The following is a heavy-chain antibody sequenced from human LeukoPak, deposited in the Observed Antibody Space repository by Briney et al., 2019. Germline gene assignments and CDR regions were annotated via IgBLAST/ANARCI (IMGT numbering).Heavy chain of an antibody. V-gene: IGHV1-46*01. Sequence: ASVKVSCRASGYTFTSYYMHWVRQAPRHGLEWMGIINPSGGSTSYAQKSQRRVTITRDTSTSTVYMKLSSLTAEDTAVCYCPREGGGDRYSGSYYYYYFYMDVWGKRTTVTVS. CDR1: GYTFTSYY. J-gene: IGHJ6*03. D-gene: IGHD1-26*01. CDR3: PREGGGDRYSGSYYYYYFYMDV. CDR2: INPSGGST.